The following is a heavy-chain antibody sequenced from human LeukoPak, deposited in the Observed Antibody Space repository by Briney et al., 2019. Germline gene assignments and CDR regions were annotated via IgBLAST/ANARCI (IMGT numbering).Heavy chain of an antibody. CDR2: IYTSGST. CDR1: GGSISSYY. CDR3: ARDSPSYCGGDCYAYYYYGMDV. D-gene: IGHD2-21*02. Sequence: PSETLSLTCTVSGGSISSYYWSWIRQPAGKGLEWIGRIYTSGSTNYNPSLKSRVTMSVDTSKNQFSLKLSSVTAADTAVYCCARDSPSYCGGDCYAYYYYGMDVWGQGTTVTVSS. J-gene: IGHJ6*02. V-gene: IGHV4-4*07.